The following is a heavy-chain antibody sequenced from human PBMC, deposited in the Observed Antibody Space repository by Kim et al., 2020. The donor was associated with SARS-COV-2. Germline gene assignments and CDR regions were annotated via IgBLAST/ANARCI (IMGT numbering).Heavy chain of an antibody. CDR3: ARDYFSGSYYLAAFDI. V-gene: IGHV1-46*01. J-gene: IGHJ3*02. Sequence: KFQGRVTMTRDTSTSTVYMELSSLRSEDTAVYYCARDYFSGSYYLAAFDIWGQGTMVTVSS. D-gene: IGHD1-26*01.